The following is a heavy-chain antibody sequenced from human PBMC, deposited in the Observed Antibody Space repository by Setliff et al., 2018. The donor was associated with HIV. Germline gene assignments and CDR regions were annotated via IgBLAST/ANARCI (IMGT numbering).Heavy chain of an antibody. V-gene: IGHV1-18*01. J-gene: IGHJ4*02. Sequence: GASVKVSCKASGYTFTSYGISWVRQAPGQGLEWMGWISAHNGNTNYAQKLQDRVTMTTDTSTSTAYMELRSLRSDDTAVYYCAREKSDVLRYFDWLLTWDYWGQGTQVTVSS. CDR2: ISAHNGNT. D-gene: IGHD3-9*01. CDR3: AREKSDVLRYFDWLLTWDY. CDR1: GYTFTSYG.